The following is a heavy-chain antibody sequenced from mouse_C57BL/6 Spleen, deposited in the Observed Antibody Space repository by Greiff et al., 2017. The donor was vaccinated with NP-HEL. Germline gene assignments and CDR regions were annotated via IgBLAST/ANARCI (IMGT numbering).Heavy chain of an antibody. J-gene: IGHJ4*01. Sequence: EVKVVESGEGLVKPGGSLKLSCAASGFTFSSYAMSWVRQTPEKRLEWVAYISSGGDYIYYADTVKGRFTISRDNARNTLYLQMSSLKSEYTAMYYCTRDTTVVAYYAMDYWGQGTSVTVSS. CDR2: ISSGGDYI. CDR1: GFTFSSYA. D-gene: IGHD1-1*01. V-gene: IGHV5-9-1*02. CDR3: TRDTTVVAYYAMDY.